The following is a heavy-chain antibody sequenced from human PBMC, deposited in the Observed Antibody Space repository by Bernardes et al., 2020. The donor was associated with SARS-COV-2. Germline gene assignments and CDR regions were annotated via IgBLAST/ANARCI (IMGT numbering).Heavy chain of an antibody. CDR2: IKEDGSEK. Sequence: GRSLRLSRAASGFTFSSYWMSWVRQAPGKGLEWVANIKEDGSEKYYVDSMKGRFTISRDNAKNSLYLQMNSLRAEDTAVYHCARGGRSPNYWGQGTLVTVSS. CDR3: ARGGRSPNY. J-gene: IGHJ4*02. V-gene: IGHV3-7*01. CDR1: GFTFSSYW. D-gene: IGHD1-26*01.